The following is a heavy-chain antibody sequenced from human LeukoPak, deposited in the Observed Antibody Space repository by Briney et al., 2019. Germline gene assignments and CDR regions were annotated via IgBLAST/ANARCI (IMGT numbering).Heavy chain of an antibody. J-gene: IGHJ4*02. D-gene: IGHD3-10*01. V-gene: IGHV1-2*02. CDR3: ARDHEARTMVRGVPDY. CDR1: GYTFISYD. CDR2: INPNSGGT. Sequence: ASVKVSCKASGYTFISYDINWVRQAPGQGLEWMGWINPNSGGTNYAQKFQGRVTMTRDTSISTAYMELSRLRSDDTAVYYCARDHEARTMVRGVPDYWGQGTLVTVSS.